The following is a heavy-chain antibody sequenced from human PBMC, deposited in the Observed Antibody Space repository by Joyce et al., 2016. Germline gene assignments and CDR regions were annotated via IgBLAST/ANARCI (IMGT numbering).Heavy chain of an antibody. Sequence: EVQLVESGGGLVQPGGSLRLSCAASGFTFSSYWMYWVRKDPGKGLVWVSRINRDGRSTTYADSVKCRFTISRDNAKNTLYLQMNSLSAEDTAVYYCARLRRWSGPSDCWGQGTLVTVSS. V-gene: IGHV3-74*03. CDR2: INRDGRST. CDR3: ARLRRWSGPSDC. CDR1: GFTFSSYW. J-gene: IGHJ4*02. D-gene: IGHD4-23*01.